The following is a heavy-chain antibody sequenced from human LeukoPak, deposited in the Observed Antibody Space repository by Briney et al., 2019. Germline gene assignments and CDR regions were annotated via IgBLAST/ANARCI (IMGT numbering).Heavy chain of an antibody. V-gene: IGHV3-7*01. CDR2: IKQDGSEK. Sequence: PGGSLRLSCAASGFTFSSYWMSWVREAPGKGLEWVANIKQDGSEKYYVDSVKGRFTISRDNAKNSLYLQMNSLRAEDTAVYYCAREYSYGYFDYWGQGTLVTVSS. CDR3: AREYSYGYFDY. J-gene: IGHJ4*02. D-gene: IGHD5-18*01. CDR1: GFTFSSYW.